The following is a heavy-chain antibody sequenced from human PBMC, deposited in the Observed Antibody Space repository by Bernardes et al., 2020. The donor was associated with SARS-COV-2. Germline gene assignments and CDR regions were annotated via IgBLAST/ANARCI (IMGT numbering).Heavy chain of an antibody. J-gene: IGHJ4*02. D-gene: IGHD1-7*01. CDR2: IYYTGST. CDR3: ARTGTTSLTDFGHFDY. Sequence: SETLSLTCTVSGDSIGGSYWSWIRQPPGPGLAWIGFIYYTGSTNYNPSLKSRLTISVDTSKNQFSLKLSSVTAADTAIYYCARTGTTSLTDFGHFDYWGQGTLVTISS. CDR1: GDSIGGSY. V-gene: IGHV4-59*01.